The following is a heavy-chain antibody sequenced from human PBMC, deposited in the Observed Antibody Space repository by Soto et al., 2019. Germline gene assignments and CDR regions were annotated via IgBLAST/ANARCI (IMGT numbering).Heavy chain of an antibody. CDR3: ARSIVVLTALEY. CDR1: GYTFTSYA. V-gene: IGHV1-3*05. J-gene: IGHJ4*02. D-gene: IGHD2-21*02. CDR2: INGGNGNT. Sequence: QVQLVQSGAEEKKPGASVKVSCKASGYTFTSYAMHWVRQAPGQRLEWMGWINGGNGNTKYSQKIPGRVTITRDTSASTSYMELSSLRSEDTAVYYCARSIVVLTALEYWGQGTLVTVSS.